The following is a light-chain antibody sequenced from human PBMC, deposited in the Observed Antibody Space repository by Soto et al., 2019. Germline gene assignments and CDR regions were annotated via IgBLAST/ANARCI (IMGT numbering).Light chain of an antibody. V-gene: IGKV3-20*01. CDR3: QQHGSSPIT. CDR2: DAS. CDR1: QSVSSY. Sequence: EIVVTQSPATLSVSPGERATLSCRASQSVSSYLAWYQQKPGQAPRLLIYDASNRATGIPGRFSGSGSGTDFTLTISRLEPEDFAVYYCQQHGSSPITFGQGTKVDIK. J-gene: IGKJ1*01.